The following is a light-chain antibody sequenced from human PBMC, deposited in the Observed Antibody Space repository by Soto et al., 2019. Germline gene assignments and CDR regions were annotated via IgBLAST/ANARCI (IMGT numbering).Light chain of an antibody. CDR3: GSYASSSTYV. CDR2: EVS. Sequence: QSALTQPASVSGSPGQSIAISCTGTSSDVGGYNYVSWYQYLPGKAPKLIIYEVSNRPSGVSSRFSGSKSGYTASLTISGLQAEDEADYCCGSYASSSTYVFGTGTKLTVL. J-gene: IGLJ1*01. CDR1: SSDVGGYNY. V-gene: IGLV2-14*01.